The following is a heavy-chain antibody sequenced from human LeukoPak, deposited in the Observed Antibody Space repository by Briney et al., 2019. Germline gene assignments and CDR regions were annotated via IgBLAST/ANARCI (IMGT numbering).Heavy chain of an antibody. CDR2: IYTSGST. Sequence: SETLSLACTVSGGSISSYYWSWIRQPAGKGLEWIGRIYTSGSTNYNPSLKSRVTMSVDTSKNQFSLKLSSVTAADTAVYYCAREKWYTRVRQEYYYMDVWGKGTTVTVSS. CDR3: AREKWYTRVRQEYYYMDV. V-gene: IGHV4-4*07. CDR1: GGSISSYY. J-gene: IGHJ6*03. D-gene: IGHD1-14*01.